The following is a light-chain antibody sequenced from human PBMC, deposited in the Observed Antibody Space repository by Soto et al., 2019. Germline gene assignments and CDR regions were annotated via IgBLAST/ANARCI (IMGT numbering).Light chain of an antibody. V-gene: IGKV3-20*01. CDR3: QQYGSSPRT. J-gene: IGKJ5*01. CDR1: QSISDT. CDR2: GAS. Sequence: EIVMTQSPATLSVTPGGRATLSCRASQSISDTLAWYQQKPGQAPRLLIYGASTRATGIPDRFSGSGSGTDFTLTISRLEPEDFAVYYCQQYGSSPRTFGQGTLLEIK.